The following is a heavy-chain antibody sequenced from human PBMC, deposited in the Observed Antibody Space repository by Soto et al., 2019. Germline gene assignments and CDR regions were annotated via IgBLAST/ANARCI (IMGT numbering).Heavy chain of an antibody. CDR2: CIPIFGTA. V-gene: IGHV1-69*01. CDR3: ARGKVNYNHRYYDYDGMYV. J-gene: IGHJ6*02. Sequence: QVQLLQSGAEVKKPGSSVKVTSKASGGTFSSYAITCVRQAPVQGLDGMGGCIPIFGTANYAQKFHGRVTITADESTSTAYMDLSSLRSEDTALYYCARGKVNYNHRYYDYDGMYVCGQGTTVTVSS. D-gene: IGHD4-4*01. CDR1: GGTFSSYA.